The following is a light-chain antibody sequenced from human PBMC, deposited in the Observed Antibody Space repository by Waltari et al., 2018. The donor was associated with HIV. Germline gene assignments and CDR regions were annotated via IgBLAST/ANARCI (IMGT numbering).Light chain of an antibody. CDR2: DVS. V-gene: IGLV2-23*02. CDR1: SSDVGAYNL. J-gene: IGLJ3*02. Sequence: QTALTQPASVSGSPGQSITIPRTGTSSDVGAYNLVSWYPQPPGKAPRLSIYDVSERPAGVSNRFTGSKSGNTASLTISGLQAEDEADYYCCSYVSEIVPCVFGGGTKLTVL. CDR3: CSYVSEIVPCV.